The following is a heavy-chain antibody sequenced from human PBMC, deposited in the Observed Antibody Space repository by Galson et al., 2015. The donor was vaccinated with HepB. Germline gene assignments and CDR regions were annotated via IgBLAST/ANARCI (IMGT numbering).Heavy chain of an antibody. CDR2: INPNSGGT. J-gene: IGHJ4*02. CDR1: GYTFTGYY. CDR3: ARASWDYYDSSGYHDY. D-gene: IGHD3-22*01. V-gene: IGHV1-2*02. Sequence: SVKVSCKASGYTFTGYYMHWVRQAPGQGLEWMGWINPNSGGTNYAQKFQGRVTMTRDTSISTAYMELSRLRSDDTAVYYCARASWDYYDSSGYHDYWGQGTLVTVSS.